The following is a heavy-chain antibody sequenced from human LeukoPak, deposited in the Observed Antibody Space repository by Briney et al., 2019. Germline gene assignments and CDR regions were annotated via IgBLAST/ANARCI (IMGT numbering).Heavy chain of an antibody. Sequence: GRSLRLSCAASGFTFSSYGMHWVRQAPGKGLEWVAFIRYDGSNKYYADSVKGRFTISRDNSKNTLYLQMNSLRAEDTAVYYCARDLTYYDIPTLGYWGQGTLVTVSS. CDR2: IRYDGSNK. D-gene: IGHD3-9*01. CDR3: ARDLTYYDIPTLGY. V-gene: IGHV3-33*08. CDR1: GFTFSSYG. J-gene: IGHJ4*02.